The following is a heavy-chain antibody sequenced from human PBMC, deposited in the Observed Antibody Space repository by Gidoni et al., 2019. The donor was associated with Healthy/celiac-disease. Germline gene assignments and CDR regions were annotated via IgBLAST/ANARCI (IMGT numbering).Heavy chain of an antibody. CDR3: ATTLSMITFGGVIVPTFDY. Sequence: EVQLVQSGAEVKKPGESLKISCKGSGYSFTCYWIGWVRQMPGKGLESMGIIYPGDSDTRYSPSFQGQVTISADKSISTAYLQWSSLKASDTAMYYCATTLSMITFGGVIVPTFDYWGQGTLVTVSS. CDR2: IYPGDSDT. J-gene: IGHJ4*02. V-gene: IGHV5-51*01. D-gene: IGHD3-16*02. CDR1: GYSFTCYW.